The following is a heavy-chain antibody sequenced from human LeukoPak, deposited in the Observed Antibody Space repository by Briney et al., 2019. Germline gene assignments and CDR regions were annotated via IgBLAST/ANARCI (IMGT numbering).Heavy chain of an antibody. D-gene: IGHD3-3*01. J-gene: IGHJ5*02. V-gene: IGHV4-4*07. CDR1: GGSISSYY. CDR3: ASSGSGYYANWFDP. CDR2: IYTSGST. Sequence: PSETLSLTCTVSGGSISSYYWSWIRQPAGKGLEWIGRIYTSGSTNYNPSLKSRGTMSVDTSKNQFSLKLSSVTAADTAVYYCASSGSGYYANWFDPWGQGNLVTVSS.